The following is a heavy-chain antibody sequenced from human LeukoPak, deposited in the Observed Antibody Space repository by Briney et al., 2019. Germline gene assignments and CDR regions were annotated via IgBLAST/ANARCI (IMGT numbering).Heavy chain of an antibody. CDR2: IYYSGST. Sequence: PSETLSLTCTVSGGSISNYYWSWLRRPPGKGLEWIGYIYYSGSTLYNPSLKSRVTISVDTSKNQFSLKLSSVTDADTAVYHCARGSVWDAFDVWGQGTMVTVSS. D-gene: IGHD2-8*01. V-gene: IGHV4-59*01. J-gene: IGHJ3*01. CDR1: GGSISNYY. CDR3: ARGSVWDAFDV.